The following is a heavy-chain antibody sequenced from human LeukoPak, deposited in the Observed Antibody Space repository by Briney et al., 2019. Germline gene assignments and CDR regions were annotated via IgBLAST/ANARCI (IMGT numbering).Heavy chain of an antibody. Sequence: GASVKVSCKASGYTFTSYGISWVRQAPGQGLEWMGWISGDNANTNYAQKLRGRVTMTTDTSTSTAYMELRSLRSDDTAVYYCASGDSGSYYHDYWGQGTLVTVSS. V-gene: IGHV1-18*01. CDR2: ISGDNANT. CDR3: ASGDSGSYYHDY. D-gene: IGHD1-26*01. J-gene: IGHJ4*02. CDR1: GYTFTSYG.